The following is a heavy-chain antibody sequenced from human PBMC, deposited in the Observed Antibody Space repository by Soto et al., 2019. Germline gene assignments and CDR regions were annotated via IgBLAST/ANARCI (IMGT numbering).Heavy chain of an antibody. V-gene: IGHV4-34*01. CDR3: ARTAKYQLPVGRYYYFDY. D-gene: IGHD2-2*01. CDR1: GGSFSGYY. CDR2: INHSGST. J-gene: IGHJ4*02. Sequence: QVQLQQWGAGLLKPSETLSLTCAVYGGSFSGYYWSWIRQPPGKGLEWIGEINHSGSTNYNPSLKSRVTISVDTSKNQFSLKLSSVTAADTAVYYCARTAKYQLPVGRYYYFDYWGQGTLVTVSS.